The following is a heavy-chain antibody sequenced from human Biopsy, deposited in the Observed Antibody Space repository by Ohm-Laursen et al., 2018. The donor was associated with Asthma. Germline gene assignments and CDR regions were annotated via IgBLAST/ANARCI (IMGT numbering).Heavy chain of an antibody. CDR3: AGFCSGGNCPDH. CDR2: IHYSGST. CDR1: GVSIRSYY. D-gene: IGHD2-15*01. J-gene: IGHJ4*02. Sequence: SDTLSLPCTVSGVSIRSYYWTWIRQPPGKGLEWIGNIHYSGSTYSNPSLKSRVTISVDTSKKQISLRLSSVIAADTAVYYCAGFCSGGNCPDHWGQGTLVTVSS. V-gene: IGHV4-59*07.